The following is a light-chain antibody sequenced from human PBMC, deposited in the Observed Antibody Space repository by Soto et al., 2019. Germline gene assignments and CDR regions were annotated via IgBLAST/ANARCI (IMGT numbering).Light chain of an antibody. Sequence: QSALTQPVSVSGSPGQSITISCTGTSRDVGGYKYVSWYQQNPGQAPKLMIYDVANRPAGVSNRFSGSKTGDTASLTISGLQAEDEADYYCSSYTASSTVVFGGGTKLTVL. V-gene: IGLV2-14*01. CDR3: SSYTASSTVV. J-gene: IGLJ2*01. CDR1: SRDVGGYKY. CDR2: DVA.